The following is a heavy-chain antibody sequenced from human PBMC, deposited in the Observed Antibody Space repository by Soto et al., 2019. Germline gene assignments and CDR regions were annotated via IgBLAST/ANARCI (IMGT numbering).Heavy chain of an antibody. D-gene: IGHD2-15*01. CDR3: SRGSRQPAPFLYPPGPQPPTGPPDY. Sequence: PSETLSLTCTVSGGSISSGGYYWSWIRQHPGKGLEWIGYVYYSGSTYYNPSLKSRVTISVDTSKNQFSLKRSSVTAADPAVYYCSRGSRQPAPFLYPPGPQPPTGPPDYWGQGPLVTVSS. CDR2: VYYSGST. V-gene: IGHV4-31*03. CDR1: GGSISSGGYY. J-gene: IGHJ4*02.